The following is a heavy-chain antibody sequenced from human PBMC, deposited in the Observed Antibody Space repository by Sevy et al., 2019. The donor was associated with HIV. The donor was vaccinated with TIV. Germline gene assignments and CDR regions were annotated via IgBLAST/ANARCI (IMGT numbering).Heavy chain of an antibody. CDR1: GYTLTELS. CDR2: FDPEDGET. CDR3: ASTKGVYSSSSVVSMWYYGMDV. V-gene: IGHV1-24*01. D-gene: IGHD6-6*01. Sequence: ASVKVSCKVSGYTLTELSMHWVRQAPGKGLEWMGGFDPEDGETIYAQKFQGRVTMTEDTSTDTAYMELSSLRSEDTAVYYCASTKGVYSSSSVVSMWYYGMDVWGQGTTVTVSS. J-gene: IGHJ6*02.